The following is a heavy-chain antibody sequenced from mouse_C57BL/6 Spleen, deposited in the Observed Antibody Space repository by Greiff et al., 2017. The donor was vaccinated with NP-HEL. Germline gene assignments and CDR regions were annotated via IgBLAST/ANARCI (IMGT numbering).Heavy chain of an antibody. CDR1: GYTFTDYN. CDR2: INPNNGGT. J-gene: IGHJ3*01. Sequence: VQLQQSGPELVKPGASVKIPCKASGYTFTDYNMDWVKQSHGKSLEWIGDINPNNGGTIYNQKFKGKATLTVDKSSSTAYMELRSLTSEDTAVYYCARGDGYDFSYAYWGQGTLVTVSA. D-gene: IGHD2-2*01. CDR3: ARGDGYDFSYAY. V-gene: IGHV1-18*01.